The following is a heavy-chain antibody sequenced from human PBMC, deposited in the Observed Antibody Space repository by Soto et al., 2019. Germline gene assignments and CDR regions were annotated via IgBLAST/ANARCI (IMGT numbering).Heavy chain of an antibody. CDR1: GFTFSDYY. D-gene: IGHD2-8*01. V-gene: IGHV3-11*01. J-gene: IGHJ4*02. Sequence: QVQLVESGGGLVKPGGSLRLSCAASGFTFSDYYMSWIRQAPGRGLEWVSYISRRSSNIFYVYSVKCRFTISRDNVKNSMHLQMNSLRAEVTAVYYCASGTNGAFLVYWGQGILVTVSS. CDR2: ISRRSSNI. CDR3: ASGTNGAFLVY.